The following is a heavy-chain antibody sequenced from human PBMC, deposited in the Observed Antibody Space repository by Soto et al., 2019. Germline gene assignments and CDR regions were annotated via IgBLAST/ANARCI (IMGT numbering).Heavy chain of an antibody. D-gene: IGHD3-10*01. V-gene: IGHV1-69*12. CDR2: FIPIFGAA. J-gene: IGHJ6*02. Sequence: QVQLVQSGAEVKKPGSSVKVSCKASGGTFSSYAISWVRQAPGQGLEWMGGFIPIFGAADYAQNFQGRVTIAADESTSTAYMELSSLRSEDTAGYYCASPRDNYYYIGMDVWGQGTTVTVSS. CDR1: GGTFSSYA. CDR3: ASPRDNYYYIGMDV.